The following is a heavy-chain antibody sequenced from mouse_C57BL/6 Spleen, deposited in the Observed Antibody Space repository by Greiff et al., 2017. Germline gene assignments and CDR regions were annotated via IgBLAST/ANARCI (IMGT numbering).Heavy chain of an antibody. Sequence: QVQLKQSGAELVRPGASVTLSCKASGYTFPDYEMHWVQQTPVHGLEWIGAIDPETGGTAYNQKFKGKAILTADKSSSTAYMELRSLTSEDSSVYYWTLEDAMDYWGQGTSVTVSS. CDR3: TLEDAMDY. CDR1: GYTFPDYE. J-gene: IGHJ4*01. V-gene: IGHV1-15*01. CDR2: IDPETGGT.